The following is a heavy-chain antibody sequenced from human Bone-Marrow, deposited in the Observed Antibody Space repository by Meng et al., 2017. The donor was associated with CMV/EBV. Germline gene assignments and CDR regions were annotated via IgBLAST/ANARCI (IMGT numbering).Heavy chain of an antibody. D-gene: IGHD2-21*02. V-gene: IGHV4-61*01. CDR3: ARGGDWGWYFDL. CDR2: IYNSGST. Sequence: TVSGDSVSRSSYFWSWIRQPPGKGLEWIGYIYNSGSTNYNPSLKSRVSISVDTSKNQFSLKLSSVTAADTAMYYCARGGDWGWYFDLWGRGTLVTVSS. J-gene: IGHJ2*01. CDR1: GDSVSRSSYF.